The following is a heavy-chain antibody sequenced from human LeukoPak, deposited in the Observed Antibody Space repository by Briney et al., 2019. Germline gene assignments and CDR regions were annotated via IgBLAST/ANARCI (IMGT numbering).Heavy chain of an antibody. CDR1: GGSISSYY. D-gene: IGHD3-22*01. J-gene: IGHJ3*02. V-gene: IGHV4-4*07. CDR3: ARDKADYYDSSGYYLDAFDI. Sequence: SETLSLTCTVSGGSISSYYWSWIRQPAGKGLEWIGRIYTSGSTNYNPSLKSRVTMSVDTSKNQFSLKLSSVTAADTAVHYCARDKADYYDSSGYYLDAFDIWGQGTMVTVSS. CDR2: IYTSGST.